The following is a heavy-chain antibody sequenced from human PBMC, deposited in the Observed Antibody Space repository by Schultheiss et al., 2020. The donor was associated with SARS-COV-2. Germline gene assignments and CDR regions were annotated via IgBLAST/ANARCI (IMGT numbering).Heavy chain of an antibody. V-gene: IGHV4-39*07. D-gene: IGHD5-18*01. CDR3: ARTGGYSYGSGY. Sequence: SETLSLTCTVSGGSISSSSYYWGWIRQPPGKGLEWIGSIYYSGSTYYNPSLKSRVTISVDTSKNQFSLKLSSVTAADTAVYYCARTGGYSYGSGYWGQGTLVTVSS. CDR2: IYYSGST. CDR1: GGSISSSSYY. J-gene: IGHJ4*02.